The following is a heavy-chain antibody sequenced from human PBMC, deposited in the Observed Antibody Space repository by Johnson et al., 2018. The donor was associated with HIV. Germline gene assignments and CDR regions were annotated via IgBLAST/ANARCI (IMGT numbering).Heavy chain of an antibody. V-gene: IGHV3-30*04. J-gene: IGHJ3*02. CDR3: AQGYYDILTGYYDAFDI. CDR2: ISYDGSNK. D-gene: IGHD3-9*01. CDR1: GFTFSSYA. Sequence: QVQLVESGGGLVQPGGSLRLSCAASGFTFSSYAMHWVRQAPGKGLEWVAVISYDGSNKYYADSVKGRFTISRDNSKNTLYLQMNSLRAEDTAVYYCAQGYYDILTGYYDAFDIWGQGTMVMVSS.